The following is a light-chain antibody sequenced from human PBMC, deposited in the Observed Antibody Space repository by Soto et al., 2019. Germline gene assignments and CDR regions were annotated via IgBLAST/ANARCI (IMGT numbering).Light chain of an antibody. Sequence: QSVLTQPASVSGSPGQSITISCTGTSGDVDGYNHVSWYQQHPGKAPKLMIYDVSNRPSGVSNRFSGSKSGNTASLTISGLQAEDEADYYCSSYTSSSTKVFGGGTKLTVL. CDR2: DVS. V-gene: IGLV2-14*01. J-gene: IGLJ2*01. CDR1: SGDVDGYNH. CDR3: SSYTSSSTKV.